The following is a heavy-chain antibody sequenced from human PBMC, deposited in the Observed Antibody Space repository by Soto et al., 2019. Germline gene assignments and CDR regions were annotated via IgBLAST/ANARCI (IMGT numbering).Heavy chain of an antibody. V-gene: IGHV3-48*02. CDR1: GFTFSSYS. CDR3: ARERNSHDSGDFDF. J-gene: IGHJ4*02. Sequence: GGSLRLSCAASGFTFSSYSINWVRQAPGKGLEWVSYISSSSSAIYYADSVKGRFTISRDNAKNSLYLQMNSLRDEDTAVYYCARERNSHDSGDFDFWSQGTLVTVSS. D-gene: IGHD3-22*01. CDR2: ISSSSSAI.